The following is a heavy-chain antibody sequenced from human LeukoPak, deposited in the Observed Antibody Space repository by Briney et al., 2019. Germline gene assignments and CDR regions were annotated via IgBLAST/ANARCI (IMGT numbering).Heavy chain of an antibody. D-gene: IGHD1-7*01. V-gene: IGHV3-9*01. CDR3: AKDIDGLELPFGFDY. CDR2: ISWNSGSI. Sequence: GGSLRLSCAASGFTFDDYAMHWVRQAPGKGLEWVSGISWNSGSIGYADSVKGRFTISRANAKNSLYLQMNSLRAEDTALYYCAKDIDGLELPFGFDYWGQGTLVTVSS. J-gene: IGHJ4*02. CDR1: GFTFDDYA.